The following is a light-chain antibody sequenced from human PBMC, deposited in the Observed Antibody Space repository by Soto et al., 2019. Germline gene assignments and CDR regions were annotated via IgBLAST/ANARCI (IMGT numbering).Light chain of an antibody. V-gene: IGKV4-1*01. J-gene: IGKJ1*01. CDR1: QSVLYSSNNKNY. CDR3: QQYNNWPQT. CDR2: WAS. Sequence: DIVMTQSPDSLAESLGERATINCKSSQSVLYSSNNKNYLSWYQQRPGQPPKLLIYWASTRESGVPDRFSGSGSGTEFTLTISSLQSGDFAVYYCQQYNNWPQTFGQGTKVDI.